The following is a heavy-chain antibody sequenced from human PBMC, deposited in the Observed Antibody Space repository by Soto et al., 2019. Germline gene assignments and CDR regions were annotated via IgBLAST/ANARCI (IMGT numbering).Heavy chain of an antibody. CDR2: IWYDGSNK. CDR3: ARGTVEDYFDY. D-gene: IGHD6-19*01. V-gene: IGHV3-33*01. Sequence: PGGSLRLSCAASGFTFSSYGMHWVRQAPGKGLEWVAVIWYDGSNKYYADSVKGRFTISRDNSKNTLYLQMNSLRAEDTAVYYCARGTVEDYFDYWGQGTLVTVSS. CDR1: GFTFSSYG. J-gene: IGHJ4*02.